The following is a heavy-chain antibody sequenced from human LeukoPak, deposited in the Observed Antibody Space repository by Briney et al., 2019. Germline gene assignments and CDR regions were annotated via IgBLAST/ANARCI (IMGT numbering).Heavy chain of an antibody. J-gene: IGHJ6*02. CDR2: IYNHGRT. V-gene: IGHV4-59*01. CDR3: ARAVPSYYFGMDV. Sequence: PSETLSLTCTVSGGSISSYFWSWIRQPPGKGLEWIGYIYNHGRTDYNPSLKSRATISLDTSKNQFSLKLNFVTAADTAVYYCARAVPSYYFGMDVWGQGTTVTVSS. CDR1: GGSISSYF.